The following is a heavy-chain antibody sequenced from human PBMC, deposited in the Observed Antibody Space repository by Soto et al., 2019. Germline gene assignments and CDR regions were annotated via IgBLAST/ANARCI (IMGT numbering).Heavy chain of an antibody. D-gene: IGHD1-26*01. CDR2: ISYDGSNK. Sequence: LRLSCAASGFTFSSYGMHWVRQAPGKGLEWVAVISYDGSNKYYADSVKGRFTISRDNSKNTLYLQMNSLRAEDTAVYYCAKDSGSFYFDYWGQGTLVTVSS. CDR1: GFTFSSYG. J-gene: IGHJ4*02. V-gene: IGHV3-30*18. CDR3: AKDSGSFYFDY.